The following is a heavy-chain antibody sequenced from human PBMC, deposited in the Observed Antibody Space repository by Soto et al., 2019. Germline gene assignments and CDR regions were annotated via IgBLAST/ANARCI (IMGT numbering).Heavy chain of an antibody. Sequence: ASETLSLTCTVSGDSISSSNSHWGWTRQPPGKGLEYIGSVYYGGAIFYSGNIYYNPSLKSRVTISVDTSKNQFSLRLSSVTAADTGVYYCVRYDRINMKPYSPEGFHIWGQGTMVTVSS. J-gene: IGHJ3*02. CDR2: VYYGGAIFYSGNI. CDR3: VRYDRINMKPYSPEGFHI. V-gene: IGHV4-39*01. CDR1: GDSISSSNSH. D-gene: IGHD3-3*02.